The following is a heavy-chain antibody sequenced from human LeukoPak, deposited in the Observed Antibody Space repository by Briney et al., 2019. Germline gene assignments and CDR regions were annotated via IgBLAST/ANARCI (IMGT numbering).Heavy chain of an antibody. CDR2: ISGSGGST. V-gene: IGHV3-23*01. J-gene: IGHJ4*02. D-gene: IGHD2-2*01. CDR1: GFTFSSYA. Sequence: RGGSLRLSCAASGFTFSSYAMSWVRQAPGKGLEWVSAISGSGGSTYYADSVKGRFTISSDNSKNTLYLQMNSLRAEDTAVYYCAKDLTGIVVVPAAIRVFDYWGQGTLVTVSS. CDR3: AKDLTGIVVVPAAIRVFDY.